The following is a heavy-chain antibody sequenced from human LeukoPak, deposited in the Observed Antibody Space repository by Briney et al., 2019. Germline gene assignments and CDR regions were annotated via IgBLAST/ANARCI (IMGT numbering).Heavy chain of an antibody. CDR2: IYGDGRT. Sequence: PGGSLRLSCAASGFTVSGNYLNWVRQAPGKGLEWVSVIYGDGRTYYADSVKDRFTISRDNSKNTLSPQMNSLRADDTAFYYCARNSRVASTSGLNYWGQGTLVTVSS. J-gene: IGHJ4*02. CDR1: GFTVSGNY. CDR3: ARNSRVASTSGLNY. V-gene: IGHV3-53*01. D-gene: IGHD4-23*01.